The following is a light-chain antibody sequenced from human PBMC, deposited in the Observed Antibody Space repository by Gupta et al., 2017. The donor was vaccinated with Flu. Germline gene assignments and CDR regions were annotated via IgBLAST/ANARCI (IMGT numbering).Light chain of an antibody. CDR2: AAS. CDR3: RQHNSAPYA. Sequence: DIQMTHSPSSLSASVGDRVTITCRASQGIRDGLAWFQQKPGKAPNRLIYAASSLESGVPSRFSGSGYGTEFTLTISSLQPEDFATYYCRQHNSAPYAFGQGTKLEIK. V-gene: IGKV1-17*01. CDR1: QGIRDG. J-gene: IGKJ2*01.